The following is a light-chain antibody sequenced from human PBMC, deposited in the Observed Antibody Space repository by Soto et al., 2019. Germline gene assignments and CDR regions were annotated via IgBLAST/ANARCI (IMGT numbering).Light chain of an antibody. CDR2: EFR. Sequence: QSALTQPPSASGSPGQSVTISCTGAATNIGGYNFVSWYQQHPGKAPKLIISEFRERPSGVPDRFSGSKSGNTASLTVSGLHAEDEADYYCSSYAGSNNVIFGGGTKLTVL. CDR1: ATNIGGYNF. V-gene: IGLV2-8*01. J-gene: IGLJ2*01. CDR3: SSYAGSNNVI.